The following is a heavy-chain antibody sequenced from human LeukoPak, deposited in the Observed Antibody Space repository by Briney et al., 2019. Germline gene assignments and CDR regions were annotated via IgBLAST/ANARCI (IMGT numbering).Heavy chain of an antibody. CDR1: GYTLTELS. V-gene: IGHV1-24*01. CDR3: ATEVGYYGSGSYYA. J-gene: IGHJ5*02. CDR2: FDPEDGET. Sequence: ASVKVSCKVSGYTLTELSMHWVRQAPGKGLEWMGGFDPEDGETIYARKFQGRVTMTEDTSTDTAYMELSSLRSEDTAVYYCATEVGYYGSGSYYAWGQGTLVTVSS. D-gene: IGHD3-10*01.